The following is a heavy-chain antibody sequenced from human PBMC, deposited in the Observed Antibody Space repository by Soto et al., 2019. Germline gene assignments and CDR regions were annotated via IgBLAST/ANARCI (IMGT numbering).Heavy chain of an antibody. J-gene: IGHJ4*02. CDR1: GGSISSGGYY. CDR3: ARDVHYYGSGSYGH. Sequence: QVQLQESGPGLVKPSQTLSLTCTVSGGSISSGGYYWSWIRQHPGKGLEWIGYIYYSGSTYYNPARKSRVTISVDRSKNQFSLKLSSVTAADTAVYYCARDVHYYGSGSYGHWGQGTLVTVSS. CDR2: IYYSGST. D-gene: IGHD3-10*01. V-gene: IGHV4-31*03.